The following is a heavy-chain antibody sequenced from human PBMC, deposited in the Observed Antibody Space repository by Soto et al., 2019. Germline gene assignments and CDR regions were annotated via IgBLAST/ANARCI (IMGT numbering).Heavy chain of an antibody. J-gene: IGHJ4*02. V-gene: IGHV4-34*01. CDR3: ARASSYGDFDY. CDR2: INHSGST. Sequence: SETLSLTCAVYGGSFSGYYWSWIRQPPGKGLEWIGEINHSGSTNYNPSLKSRVTISVDTSKNQFSLKLSSVTAADTAVYFCARASSYGDFDYWGRGTLVTVSS. D-gene: IGHD4-17*01. CDR1: GGSFSGYY.